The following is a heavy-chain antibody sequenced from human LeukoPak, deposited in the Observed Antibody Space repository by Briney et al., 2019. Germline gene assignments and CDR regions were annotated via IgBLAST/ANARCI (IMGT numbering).Heavy chain of an antibody. J-gene: IGHJ6*04. D-gene: IGHD1-14*01. CDR2: IYYSGST. V-gene: IGHV4-39*07. CDR3: ARGRYPDV. Sequence: PSETLSLTCTVSGGSISSSSYYWGWIRQPPGKGLEWIGSIYYSGSTYYNPSLKSRVTISVDTSKNQFSLKLSSVTAADTAVYYCARGRYPDVWGKGTTVTVSS. CDR1: GGSISSSSYY.